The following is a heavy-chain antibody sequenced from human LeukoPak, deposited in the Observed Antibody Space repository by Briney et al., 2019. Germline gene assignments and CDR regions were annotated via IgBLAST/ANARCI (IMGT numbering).Heavy chain of an antibody. CDR3: AKDHYWSIDY. V-gene: IGHV3-21*01. CDR1: GFTFSSYS. J-gene: IGHJ4*02. CDR2: ISSSSSYI. Sequence: PGGSLRLSCAASGFTFSSYSMNWVRQAPGKGLEWVSSISSSSSYIYYADSVKGRFTISRDIAKNTLYLQMNSLRAEDTGVYYCAKDHYWSIDYWGRGTLVTVSS. D-gene: IGHD3-3*01.